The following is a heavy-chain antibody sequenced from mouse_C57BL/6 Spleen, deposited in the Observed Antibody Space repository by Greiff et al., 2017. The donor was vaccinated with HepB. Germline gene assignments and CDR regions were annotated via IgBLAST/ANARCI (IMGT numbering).Heavy chain of an antibody. D-gene: IGHD2-4*01. CDR2: IYPGSGST. J-gene: IGHJ4*01. CDR3: AREDYDYDPYYAMDY. CDR1: GYTFTSYW. V-gene: IGHV1-55*01. Sequence: QVHVKQPGAELVKPGASVKMSCKASGYTFTSYWITWVKQRPGQGLEWIGDIYPGSGSTNYNEKFKSKATLTVDTSSSTAYMQLSSLTSEDSAVYYCAREDYDYDPYYAMDYWGQGTSVTVSS.